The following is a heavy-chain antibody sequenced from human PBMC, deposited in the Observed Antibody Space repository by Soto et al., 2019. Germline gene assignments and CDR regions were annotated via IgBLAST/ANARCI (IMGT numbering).Heavy chain of an antibody. D-gene: IGHD4-17*01. Sequence: PSDTLSLTCAVSGGSISSGGYSWSWIRQPPGKGLEWIGYIYHSGSTYYNPSLKSRVTISVDRSKNQFSLKLSSVTAADTAVYYCARNNPPDYGDYYFDYWGQGTLVTVSS. CDR2: IYHSGST. CDR1: GGSISSGGYS. J-gene: IGHJ4*02. V-gene: IGHV4-30-2*01. CDR3: ARNNPPDYGDYYFDY.